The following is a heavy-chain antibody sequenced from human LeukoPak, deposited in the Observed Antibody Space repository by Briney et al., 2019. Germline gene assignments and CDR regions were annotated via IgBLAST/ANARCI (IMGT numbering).Heavy chain of an antibody. Sequence: GGSLRLSCAASGFTFSNAWMSWVRQTPGKGLEWVGRIISQTDGGTTDYAAPVKGRFTVSRDDSKNTLYLQMNSLQSEDTAVYYCTTGHLSQASFDFWGQGTLVTVSS. CDR1: GFTFSNAW. V-gene: IGHV3-15*01. J-gene: IGHJ4*02. CDR3: TTGHLSQASFDF. CDR2: IISQTDGGTT.